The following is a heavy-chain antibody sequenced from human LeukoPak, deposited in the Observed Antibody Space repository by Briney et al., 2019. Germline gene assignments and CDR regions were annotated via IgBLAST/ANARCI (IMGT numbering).Heavy chain of an antibody. D-gene: IGHD2-2*01. CDR1: GGTFSSYA. V-gene: IGHV1-69*13. CDR3: ARARDIVVVPAAREGAFDI. J-gene: IGHJ3*02. CDR2: IIPIFGTA. Sequence: SVKVSCKASGGTFSSYAISWVRQAPGQGPEWMGGIIPIFGTANYAQKFQGRVTITADESTSTAYMELSSLRSEDTAVYYCARARDIVVVPAAREGAFDIWGQGTMVTVSS.